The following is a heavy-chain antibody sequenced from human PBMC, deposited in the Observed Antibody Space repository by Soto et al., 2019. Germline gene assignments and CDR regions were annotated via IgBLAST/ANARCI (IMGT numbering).Heavy chain of an antibody. V-gene: IGHV3-23*01. J-gene: IGHJ6*02. CDR3: AKDSTIFGVVIYYYGMDV. Sequence: GGSLSLSCAASGFTFSNYAMNWDRQATGKGMEWVSAIISSGSSTSYADSVEGRFTISRYNSNNTLYLQMNRLRAEETAVYYCAKDSTIFGVVIYYYGMDVWDQGTTVTVSS. CDR1: GFTFSNYA. D-gene: IGHD3-3*01. CDR2: IISSGSST.